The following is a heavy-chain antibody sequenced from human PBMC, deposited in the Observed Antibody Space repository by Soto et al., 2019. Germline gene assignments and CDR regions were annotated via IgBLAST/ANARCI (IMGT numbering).Heavy chain of an antibody. CDR3: ARRYSSGWYYYYYYGMDV. Sequence: SETLSLTCTVSGGSISSSSYYWGWIRQPPGKGLEWIGSIYYSGSTYYNPSLKSRVTISVDTSKNQFSLKLSSVTAADTAVYYCARRYSSGWYYYYYYGMDVWGQGTTVTVSS. CDR2: IYYSGST. V-gene: IGHV4-39*01. D-gene: IGHD6-19*01. CDR1: GGSISSSSYY. J-gene: IGHJ6*02.